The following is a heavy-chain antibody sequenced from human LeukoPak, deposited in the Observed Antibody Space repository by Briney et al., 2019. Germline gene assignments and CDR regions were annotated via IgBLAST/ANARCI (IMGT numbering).Heavy chain of an antibody. CDR1: GGSIRSYY. J-gene: IGHJ1*01. CDR2: IHDSGST. D-gene: IGHD3-22*01. V-gene: IGHV4-59*08. CDR3: ARVGRYYDSSGYYYAEYFQY. Sequence: PSETLSLTCTVSGGSIRSYYWSWIRQPPGKGLEWIAHIHDSGSTSYNPSLKSRLTMSVDTSKNQFSLRLSSVTAADTAVYYCARVGRYYDSSGYYYAEYFQYWGQGTLVTVSS.